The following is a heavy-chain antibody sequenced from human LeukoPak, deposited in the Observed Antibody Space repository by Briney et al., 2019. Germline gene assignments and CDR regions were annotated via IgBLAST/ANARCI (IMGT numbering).Heavy chain of an antibody. CDR2: IYYSGST. CDR3: ARAPNSYQGFI. V-gene: IGHV4-39*07. CDR1: GGSISSSSYY. D-gene: IGHD1-1*01. J-gene: IGHJ4*02. Sequence: SETLSLTCTVSGGSISSSSYYWGWIRQPPGKGLEWIGSIYYSGSTYYNPSLKSRVTISVDTSKNQFSLKLSSVTAADTAVYYCARAPNSYQGFIWGQGTLVTVSS.